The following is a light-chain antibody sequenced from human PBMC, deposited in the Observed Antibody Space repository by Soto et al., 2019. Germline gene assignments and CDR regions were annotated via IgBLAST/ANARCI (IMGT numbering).Light chain of an antibody. Sequence: EXXLTXXXXTLSLSPGERATLSCRASQSVTSDYLAWYQQKPGQAPRLLIYDTSNRATGIPDRFSGSGSGTDFTLTISRLEPEDFAVYYCQQYGTSLLYAFGQGTKLEIK. V-gene: IGKV3-20*01. J-gene: IGKJ2*01. CDR3: QQYGTSLLYA. CDR1: QSVTSDY. CDR2: DTS.